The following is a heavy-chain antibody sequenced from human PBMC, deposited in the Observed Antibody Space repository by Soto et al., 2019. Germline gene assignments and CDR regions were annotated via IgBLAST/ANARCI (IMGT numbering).Heavy chain of an antibody. CDR2: ISYDADNK. CDR1: GFTLSNHA. J-gene: IGHJ6*02. D-gene: IGHD3-3*01. Sequence: QVLLVESGGGVVQPGKSLRISCAASGFTLSNHAMHWVRQAPGKGLEWVAAISYDADNKFYADSVKGRFSISRDNAKKTVYLVMNSLNNDATALYYCARVPYFDFWSGNYSPQYHYGIDVWGQGTSVIVSS. V-gene: IGHV3-30-3*01. CDR3: ARVPYFDFWSGNYSPQYHYGIDV.